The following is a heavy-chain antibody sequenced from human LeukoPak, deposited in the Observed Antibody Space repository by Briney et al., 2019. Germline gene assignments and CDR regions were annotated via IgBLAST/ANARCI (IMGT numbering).Heavy chain of an antibody. CDR3: VLAYDSSGYYDY. V-gene: IGHV1-18*01. D-gene: IGHD3-22*01. J-gene: IGHJ4*02. Sequence: ASVKVSCKASGYTFTSYGISWVRQAPGQGLEWMGWISAYNGNTNYAQKLQGRVTMTRDTSISTAYMELSRLRSDDTAVYYCVLAYDSSGYYDYWGQGTLVTVSS. CDR2: ISAYNGNT. CDR1: GYTFTSYG.